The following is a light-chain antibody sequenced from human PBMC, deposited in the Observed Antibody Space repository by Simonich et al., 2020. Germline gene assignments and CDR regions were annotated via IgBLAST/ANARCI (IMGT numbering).Light chain of an antibody. J-gene: IGLJ7*01. CDR1: NNNVGSYA. CDR2: GNS. CDR3: STWDYSLSVAV. Sequence: QSALTQEASVSGTVGQKVTLSYTGNNNNVGSYALGWYQQISNGAPKTVMFGNSLPSGFPDRCSGSKTGTTASLTISGLQPEDEADYYCSTWDYSLSVAVFGGGTQLTVL. V-gene: IGLV1-44*01.